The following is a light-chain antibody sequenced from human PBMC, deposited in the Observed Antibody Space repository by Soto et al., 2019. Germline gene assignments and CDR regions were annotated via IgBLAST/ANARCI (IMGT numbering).Light chain of an antibody. CDR2: DVS. Sequence: QSALTQPASVSGSPGQSITISCTGTSSDVGDYNYVSWYQQHPGKAPKLMIFDVSNRPSGVSNRFSGSKSGNTASLTISGLQAEDEAEYYCSSYTSSSPYVFGTGTKVTVL. V-gene: IGLV2-14*01. CDR1: SSDVGDYNY. CDR3: SSYTSSSPYV. J-gene: IGLJ1*01.